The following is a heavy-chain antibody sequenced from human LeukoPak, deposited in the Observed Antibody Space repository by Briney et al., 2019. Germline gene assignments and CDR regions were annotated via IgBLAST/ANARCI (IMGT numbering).Heavy chain of an antibody. CDR2: VFYTGDT. J-gene: IGHJ4*02. V-gene: IGHV4-39*01. D-gene: IGHD3-9*01. CDR3: ARLDTYYDILTGYPHYYFDY. Sequence: PSETLSLTCSVSGGSINSNDYYWGWVRQPPGEGLEWMGTVFYTGDTYYNPSLKSRLTMSVDTSRNQFSLKLSSVTAADTAMYYCARLDTYYDILTGYPHYYFDYWGQGILATVSS. CDR1: GGSINSNDYY.